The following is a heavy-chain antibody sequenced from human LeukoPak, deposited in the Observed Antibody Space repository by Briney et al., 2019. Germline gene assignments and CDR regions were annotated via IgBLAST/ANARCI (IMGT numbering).Heavy chain of an antibody. CDR3: AKDRAFILWEGDAFDI. CDR1: GFTFNRYG. CDR2: ISGSGGST. D-gene: IGHD1-26*01. J-gene: IGHJ3*02. Sequence: PGGSLRLSCAASGFTFNRYGMSWVRQAPGKGPEWVSAISGSGGSTYYADSVKGRFTISRDNSKNTLYLQMNSLRAEDTAVYYCAKDRAFILWEGDAFDIWGQGTMVTVSS. V-gene: IGHV3-23*01.